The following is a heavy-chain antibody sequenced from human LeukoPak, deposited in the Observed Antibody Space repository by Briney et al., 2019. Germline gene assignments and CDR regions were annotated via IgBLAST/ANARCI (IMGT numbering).Heavy chain of an antibody. D-gene: IGHD6-19*01. V-gene: IGHV3-48*04. CDR3: ARDGGGWVIDY. CDR2: IGSVSTTI. J-gene: IGHJ4*02. Sequence: GGSLRLSCAASGFPFSDYSMNWVRQAPGKGLEWFSYIGSVSTTIYYADSVKGRFTLSRDNAKNSLYLEMNSLRAEDTAVYYCARDGGGWVIDYWGQGTLVTVSS. CDR1: GFPFSDYS.